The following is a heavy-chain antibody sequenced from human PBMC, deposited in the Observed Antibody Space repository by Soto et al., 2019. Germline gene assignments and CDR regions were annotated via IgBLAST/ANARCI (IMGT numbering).Heavy chain of an antibody. V-gene: IGHV1-8*01. CDR2: MNPNSGNT. CDR1: GYTFTSYD. Sequence: GASVKVSCKASGYTFTSYDINWVRQATGQGLEWMGWMNPNSGNTGYAQKFQGRVTMTRNTSISTAYMELSSLRSEDTAVYYCARIIYCTNGVCQPATYDYWGQGTLVTVSS. J-gene: IGHJ4*02. CDR3: ARIIYCTNGVCQPATYDY. D-gene: IGHD2-8*01.